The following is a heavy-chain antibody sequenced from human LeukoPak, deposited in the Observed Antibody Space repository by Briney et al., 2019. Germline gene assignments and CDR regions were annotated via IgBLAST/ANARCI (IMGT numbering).Heavy chain of an antibody. Sequence: GGSLRLSCTASGFTFSGAWMTWVRQAPGKGLEWVSGINWIGGSTGYADSVKGRFTISRDNAKNSLYLQMNSLRAEDTALYYCARSHDSSGYYLSNFDYWGQGTLVTVSS. CDR1: GFTFSGAW. J-gene: IGHJ4*02. CDR3: ARSHDSSGYYLSNFDY. V-gene: IGHV3-20*04. CDR2: INWIGGST. D-gene: IGHD3-22*01.